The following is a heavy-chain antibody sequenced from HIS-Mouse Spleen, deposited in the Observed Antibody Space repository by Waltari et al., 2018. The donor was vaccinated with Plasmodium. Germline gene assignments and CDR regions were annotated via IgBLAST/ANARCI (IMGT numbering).Heavy chain of an antibody. V-gene: IGHV4-39*01. CDR1: GGPISSSSYY. D-gene: IGHD6-6*01. CDR2: IYYSGST. Sequence: QLQLQESGPGLVKPSETLSLTCTVSGGPISSSSYYWGWIRQPPGKGREWIGSIYYSGSTYYNPSLKSRVTISVDTSKNQFSLKLSSVTAADTAVYYCARHRQLAYYFDYWGQGTLVTVSS. CDR3: ARHRQLAYYFDY. J-gene: IGHJ4*02.